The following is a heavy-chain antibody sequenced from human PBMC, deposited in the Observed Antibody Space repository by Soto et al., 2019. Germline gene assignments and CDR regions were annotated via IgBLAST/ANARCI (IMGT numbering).Heavy chain of an antibody. D-gene: IGHD3-22*01. V-gene: IGHV3-23*01. CDR3: AKKYHLAGGGYYYDSSGYSDY. Sequence: EVQLLEFGGDLIQPGGSLRLSCAASGFTFSSYAMSWVRQAPGKGLEWVSAISGSGGSTYYADSVKGRFTISRDNSKNTLYLQMNSLRAEDTAVYYCAKKYHLAGGGYYYDSSGYSDYWGQGTLVTVSS. CDR2: ISGSGGST. J-gene: IGHJ4*02. CDR1: GFTFSSYA.